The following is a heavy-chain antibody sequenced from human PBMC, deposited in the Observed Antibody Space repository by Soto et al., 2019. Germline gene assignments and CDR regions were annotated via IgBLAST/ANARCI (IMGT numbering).Heavy chain of an antibody. D-gene: IGHD6-6*01. CDR1: GDSVSSNSAA. J-gene: IGHJ6*02. V-gene: IGHV6-1*01. CDR3: ARGHSIADRSYYYYGMDV. Sequence: PSQTLSLTCAISGDSVSSNSAAWNWIRQSPSRGLEWLGRTYYRSKWYNDYAVSVKSRITINPDTSKNQFSLQLNSVTPEDTAVYYCARGHSIADRSYYYYGMDVWGQGTTVTVSS. CDR2: TYYRSKWYN.